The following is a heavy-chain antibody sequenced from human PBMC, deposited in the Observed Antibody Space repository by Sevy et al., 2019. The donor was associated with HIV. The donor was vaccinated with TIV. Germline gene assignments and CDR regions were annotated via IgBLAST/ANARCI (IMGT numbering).Heavy chain of an antibody. V-gene: IGHV4-4*02. D-gene: IGHD3-10*01. CDR1: GVSISSGSW. J-gene: IGHJ2*01. Sequence: SETLSLTCAVSGVSISSGSWWSWVRQPRGKGLEWIGEMFHSGSTNYNPSLRSRVTMSIDKSKNQFSLKLSSVTAADTAVYYCAREAASGTYYRPLQYFDLWGRGTLVTVSS. CDR2: MFHSGST. CDR3: AREAASGTYYRPLQYFDL.